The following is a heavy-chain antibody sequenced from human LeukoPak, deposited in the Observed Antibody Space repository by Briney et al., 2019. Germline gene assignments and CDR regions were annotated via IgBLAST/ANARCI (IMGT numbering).Heavy chain of an antibody. CDR1: GGSISSYY. Sequence: SETLSLTCTVSGGSISSYYWSWIRQPPGKGLEWIGYIYYSGNTNYNPSLRSRVTISVDTSKNQFPLKLSSVTAADTAVYYCPRDRDYYGSGSSYFDYWGQGTLVTVSS. CDR3: PRDRDYYGSGSSYFDY. V-gene: IGHV4-59*01. CDR2: IYYSGNT. D-gene: IGHD3-10*01. J-gene: IGHJ4*02.